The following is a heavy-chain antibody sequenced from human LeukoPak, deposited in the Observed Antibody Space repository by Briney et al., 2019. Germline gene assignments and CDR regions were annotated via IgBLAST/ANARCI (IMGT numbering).Heavy chain of an antibody. D-gene: IGHD2-2*01. Sequence: SQTLSLTCTVSGGSICSGVYYWGWIRQHAGKGLEWIVFIFESGSTSYNPSLKSRVTISVETSKNQISLKLSSVTAADTAVYYCARGRVDCSSTSCYAADWFDPWGQGTLVTVSS. CDR1: GGSICSGVYY. CDR3: ARGRVDCSSTSCYAADWFDP. V-gene: IGHV4-31*03. J-gene: IGHJ5*02. CDR2: IFESGST.